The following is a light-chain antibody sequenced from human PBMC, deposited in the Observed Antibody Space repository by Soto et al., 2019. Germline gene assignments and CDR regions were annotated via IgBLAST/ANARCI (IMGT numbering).Light chain of an antibody. CDR2: DDN. J-gene: IGLJ1*01. CDR3: GSWDSSLSAYV. V-gene: IGLV1-51*01. CDR1: SSNIGGNS. Sequence: VLTQPPPVSAAPGQKVTISCSGSSSNIGGNSVSWYQQLPGTAPKLLIYDDNKRPSGIPDRSSGSKSGTSATLGITGFQTGDEADYYCGSWDSSLSAYVFGTGTKVTVL.